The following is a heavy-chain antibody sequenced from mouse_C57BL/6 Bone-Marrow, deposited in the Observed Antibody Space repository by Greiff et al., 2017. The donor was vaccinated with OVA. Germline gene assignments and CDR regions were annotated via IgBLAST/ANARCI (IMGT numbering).Heavy chain of an antibody. CDR1: GYAFSSSW. CDR2: IYPGDGDT. D-gene: IGHD2-3*01. Sequence: VQLVESGPELVKPGASVKISCKASGYAFSSSWMNWVKQRPGKGLEWIGRIYPGDGDTNYNGKFKGTATLTADKSASTAYMQLSSLTSEDSSVYFCARNGYYSFDYWGQGTTLTVSS. V-gene: IGHV1-82*01. J-gene: IGHJ2*01. CDR3: ARNGYYSFDY.